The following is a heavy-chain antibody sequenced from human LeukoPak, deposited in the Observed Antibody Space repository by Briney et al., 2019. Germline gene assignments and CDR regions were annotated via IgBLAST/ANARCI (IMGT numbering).Heavy chain of an antibody. CDR2: ISGSGGST. J-gene: IGHJ4*02. CDR3: VKDRSGGYRVFDH. V-gene: IGHV3-23*01. D-gene: IGHD6-19*01. CDR1: GFTFSSYA. Sequence: GGSLRLSCAASGFTFSSYAMNWVRQGPGKGLEWVSVISGSGGSTYYADSVKGRFTISRDNSKNTLYLQVNSLRAEDTAVYYCVKDRSGGYRVFDHWGQGTLVTVSS.